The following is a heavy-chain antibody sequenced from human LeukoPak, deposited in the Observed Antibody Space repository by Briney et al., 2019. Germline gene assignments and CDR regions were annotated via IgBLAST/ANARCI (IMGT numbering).Heavy chain of an antibody. CDR1: GFTFSSYG. J-gene: IGHJ4*02. Sequence: GGSLRLSCAASGFTFSSYGMHWVRQAPGKGLEWVAFIRYDGSNKYYADSVKGRFTISRDNSKNTIYLQMNSLRAEDTAVYYCARGHYYDILTGYFDYWGQGTLVTVSS. V-gene: IGHV3-30*02. CDR2: IRYDGSNK. D-gene: IGHD3-9*01. CDR3: ARGHYYDILTGYFDY.